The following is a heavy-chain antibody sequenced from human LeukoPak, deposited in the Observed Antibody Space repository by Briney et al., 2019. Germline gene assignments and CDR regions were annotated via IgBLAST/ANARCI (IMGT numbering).Heavy chain of an antibody. Sequence: GGSLRLSCAASGFTFSSYAMSWVRQAPGKGLEWVSAISGSGGSTYYADSVKGRFTISRDNSKNTLYLQMNSLRAEDTAVYYCARSTMIRGVYYFDYWGQGTLVTVSS. CDR2: ISGSGGST. V-gene: IGHV3-23*01. D-gene: IGHD3-10*01. CDR1: GFTFSSYA. CDR3: ARSTMIRGVYYFDY. J-gene: IGHJ4*02.